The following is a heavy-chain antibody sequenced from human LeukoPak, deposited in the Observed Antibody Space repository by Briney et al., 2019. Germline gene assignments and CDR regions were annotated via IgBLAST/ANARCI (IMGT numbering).Heavy chain of an antibody. CDR1: GFSFSYYP. CDR2: FTCSSSHI. V-gene: IGHV3-21*01. D-gene: IGHD1-1*01. CDR3: ARGRATTSDRNDDPEYAFDI. J-gene: IGHJ3*02. Sequence: GGSLRLSCTASGFSFSYYPMNWVRQAPGKGLEWVSLFTCSSSHIYYVDSVKGRYPVSRDNAKNSLYLQMDSLRAEDTAIYYCARGRATTSDRNDDPEYAFDIWGQGTMVTVSS.